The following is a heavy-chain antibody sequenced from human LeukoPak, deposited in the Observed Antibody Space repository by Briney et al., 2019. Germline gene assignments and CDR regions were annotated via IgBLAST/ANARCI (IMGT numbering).Heavy chain of an antibody. V-gene: IGHV3-48*01. J-gene: IGHJ4*02. CDR3: GTGDPRFDY. D-gene: IGHD7-27*01. Sequence: GGSLRLSCAASGFSFSTYSINWVRQAPGKGLQWVSYISSGSSAIYYTDSVKGRFTITRDDAKNSVYPQMNSLRTEDTAVYYCGTGDPRFDYWGQGILVTVSS. CDR2: ISSGSSAI. CDR1: GFSFSTYS.